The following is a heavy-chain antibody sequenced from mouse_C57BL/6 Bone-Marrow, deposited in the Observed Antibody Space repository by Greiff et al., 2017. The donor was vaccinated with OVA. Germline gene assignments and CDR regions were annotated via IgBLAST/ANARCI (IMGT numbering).Heavy chain of an antibody. CDR2: IDPENGDT. Sequence: VQLQQSGAELVRPGASVKLSCTASGFNIKDDYMHWVKQRPEQGLEWIGWIDPENGDTEYASKFQGKATITAGTSSNTAYLQLSSLTSEDTAVYYCTPATVVYWYFDVWGTGTTVTVSS. CDR3: TPATVVYWYFDV. CDR1: GFNIKDDY. D-gene: IGHD1-1*01. J-gene: IGHJ1*03. V-gene: IGHV14-4*01.